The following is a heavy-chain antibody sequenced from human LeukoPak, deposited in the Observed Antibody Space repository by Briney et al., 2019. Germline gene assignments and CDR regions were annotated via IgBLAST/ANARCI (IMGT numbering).Heavy chain of an antibody. CDR1: GGSFSGYY. CDR3: AKSGGYGLIDY. Sequence: SETLSLTCAVYGGSFSGYYWSWIRQPPGKGLEWIGNIYSSGSTYYNASLQSRVTISIDTSKNQFSLRLNSVTAADTAMYYCAKSGGYGLIDYWGQGTLVTVSS. D-gene: IGHD1-26*01. V-gene: IGHV4-34*01. J-gene: IGHJ4*02. CDR2: IYSSGST.